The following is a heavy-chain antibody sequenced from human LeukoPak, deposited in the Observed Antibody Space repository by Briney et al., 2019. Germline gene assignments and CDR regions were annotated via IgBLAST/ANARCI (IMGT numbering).Heavy chain of an antibody. D-gene: IGHD1-26*01. CDR3: VKDNGATEEWVDY. V-gene: IGHV3-23*01. CDR1: GFTFSSYA. CDR2: VRVRGGCT. Sequence: GGSLRLSYAAAGFTFSSYAISSVRQAPGKGLEWDPAVRVRGGCTYYADSMKGRFTTSRDNTKNTLYLQMNSLRAEDTAVYYSVKDNGATEEWVDYWGQGTLVTVSS. J-gene: IGHJ4*02.